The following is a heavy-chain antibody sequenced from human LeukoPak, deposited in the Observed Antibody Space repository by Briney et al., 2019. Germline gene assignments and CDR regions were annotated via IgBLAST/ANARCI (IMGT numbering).Heavy chain of an antibody. CDR3: ASIVWDSSSSFVRDLGYYYYMDV. V-gene: IGHV3-7*01. D-gene: IGHD6-6*01. CDR1: GFTFSSYW. J-gene: IGHJ6*03. Sequence: GGSLRLSCAASGFTFSSYWMSWVRQAPGKGLEWVANIKQDGSEKYYADSVKGRFTISRDNAKNSLYLQMNSLRAEDTAVYYCASIVWDSSSSFVRDLGYYYYMDVWGKGTTVTVSS. CDR2: IKQDGSEK.